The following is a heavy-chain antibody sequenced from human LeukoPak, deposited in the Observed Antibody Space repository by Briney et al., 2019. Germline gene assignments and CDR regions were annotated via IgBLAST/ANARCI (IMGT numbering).Heavy chain of an antibody. CDR3: VREDTPATANY. V-gene: IGHV3-23*01. J-gene: IGHJ4*02. D-gene: IGHD2-21*02. CDR1: GFTFSSSS. Sequence: PGGSLRLSCAASGFTFSSSSISWVRQAPGKGLEWVSAISGGGDITYYADSVTGRFTISRDNSKDTLFLQMHSLRPGDTAVYYCVREDTPATANYWGQGTLVTISS. CDR2: ISGGGDIT.